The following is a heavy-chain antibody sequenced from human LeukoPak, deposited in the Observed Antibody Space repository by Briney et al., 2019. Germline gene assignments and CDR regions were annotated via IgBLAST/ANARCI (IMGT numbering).Heavy chain of an antibody. V-gene: IGHV3-21*01. CDR2: ISSSSSYI. D-gene: IGHD6-6*01. CDR1: GFTFSSYS. Sequence: GPSLRLSCPASGFTFSSYSMNWVRQPPGKGLEWVSSISSSSSYIYYADSVKGRFTISRDNAKNSLYLQMNSLRAEDTAVYYCARDSSDSSSNYDYWGQGTLVTVSS. CDR3: ARDSSDSSSNYDY. J-gene: IGHJ4*02.